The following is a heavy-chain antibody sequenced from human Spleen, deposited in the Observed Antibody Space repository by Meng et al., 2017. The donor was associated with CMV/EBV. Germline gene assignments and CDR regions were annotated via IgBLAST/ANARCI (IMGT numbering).Heavy chain of an antibody. V-gene: IGHV3-21*01. CDR3: AREVGSSKNY. Sequence: LSLTCAASGFPFSSYSMNWVRQAPGKGLEWVSSISSSSSYIYYADSVKGRFTISRDNAKNSLYLQMNSLRAEDTAVYYCAREVGSSKNYWGQGTLVTVSS. J-gene: IGHJ4*02. CDR2: ISSSSSYI. CDR1: GFPFSSYS. D-gene: IGHD6-13*01.